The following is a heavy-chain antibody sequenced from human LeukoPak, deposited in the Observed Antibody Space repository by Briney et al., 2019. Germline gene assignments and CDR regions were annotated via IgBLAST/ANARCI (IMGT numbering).Heavy chain of an antibody. CDR3: ATTYYYDSSGYYPYYYFDY. D-gene: IGHD3-22*01. V-gene: IGHV3-23*01. CDR2: ISGSGGST. Sequence: GGSLRLSCAASRFTFSSFAMSWVRQAPGKGLEWVSGISGSGGSTNYADSVKGRFTISRDNTKNTLYLQMNSLRAEDTAVYYCATTYYYDSSGYYPYYYFDYWGQGTLVTVSS. CDR1: RFTFSSFA. J-gene: IGHJ4*02.